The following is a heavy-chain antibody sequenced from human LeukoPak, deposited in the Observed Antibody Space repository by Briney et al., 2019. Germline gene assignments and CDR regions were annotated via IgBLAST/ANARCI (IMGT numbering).Heavy chain of an antibody. V-gene: IGHV3-30*03. CDR1: GFTFSSYG. Sequence: GGSLRLSCAASGFTFSSYGMHWVRQAPGKGLEWVAVISYDGSNKYYADSVKGRFTISRDNSKNTLYLQMNSLRAEDTAVYYCARGDGYNIFDYWGQGTLVTVSS. J-gene: IGHJ4*02. CDR2: ISYDGSNK. D-gene: IGHD5-12*01. CDR3: ARGDGYNIFDY.